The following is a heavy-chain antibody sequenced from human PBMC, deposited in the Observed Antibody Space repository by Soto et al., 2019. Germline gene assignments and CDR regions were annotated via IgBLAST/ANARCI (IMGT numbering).Heavy chain of an antibody. J-gene: IGHJ6*02. D-gene: IGHD3-10*01. CDR3: AQGRVVRGVMSYYYGMDV. CDR2: IIPIFGTA. CDR1: GGTFSSYA. Sequence: ASVKVSCKASGGTFSSYAISWVRQAPGQGLEWMGGIIPIFGTANYAQKFQGRVTITADESTSTAYMELSSLRSEHTAVYYCAQGRVVRGVMSYYYGMDVWGQGTTVTVSS. V-gene: IGHV1-69*13.